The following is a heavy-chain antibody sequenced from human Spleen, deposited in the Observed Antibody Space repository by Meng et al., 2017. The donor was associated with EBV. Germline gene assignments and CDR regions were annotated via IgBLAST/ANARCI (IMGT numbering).Heavy chain of an antibody. J-gene: IGHJ5*02. CDR3: ARDQSGLSGFGP. Sequence: VQQKPWGTGRLKPSETLSLNCAVYGGSFSGWYWTWIRQPPGKGLEWIGEVHHNGNTNYNPSLKSRVTISVDTSKNQFSLKLRSVTAADTAVYYCARDQSGLSGFGPWGQGTLVTVSS. V-gene: IGHV4-34*01. CDR1: GGSFSGWY. D-gene: IGHD5-12*01. CDR2: VHHNGNT.